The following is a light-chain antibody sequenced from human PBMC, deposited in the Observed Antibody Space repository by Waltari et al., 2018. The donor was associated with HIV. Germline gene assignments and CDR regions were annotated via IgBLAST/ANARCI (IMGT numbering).Light chain of an antibody. CDR1: ALPKQY. V-gene: IGLV3-25*03. Sequence: SYELTPPPSVSVSPGQTARITCSGAALPKQYAYWYQQKPGQAPVLVIYKDSERPSGIPERFFGSSSGTTVTLTISGVQAEDETDYYCQSADSSGTPWVFGGGTKLTVL. CDR2: KDS. CDR3: QSADSSGTPWV. J-gene: IGLJ3*02.